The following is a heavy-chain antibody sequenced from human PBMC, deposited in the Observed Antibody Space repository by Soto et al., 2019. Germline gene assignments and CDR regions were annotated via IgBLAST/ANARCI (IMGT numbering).Heavy chain of an antibody. CDR3: TRERVTTNWFDP. D-gene: IGHD4-17*01. CDR2: IRSKAYGGTT. Sequence: GVSLRLSFTASGSPFGDYAMSWFRPAPGKGLEWVGFIRSKAYGGTTEYAASVKGRFTISRDDSKSIAYLQMNSLKTEDTAVYYCTRERVTTNWFDPWGQGTLVNVSS. CDR1: GSPFGDYA. V-gene: IGHV3-49*03. J-gene: IGHJ5*02.